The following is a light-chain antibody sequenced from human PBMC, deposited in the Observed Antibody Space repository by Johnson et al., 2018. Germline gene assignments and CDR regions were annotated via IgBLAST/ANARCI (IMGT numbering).Light chain of an antibody. CDR2: ENN. J-gene: IGLJ1*01. CDR3: GTWDSSLSAGNV. V-gene: IGLV1-51*02. CDR1: SSNIGNNY. Sequence: QSVLTQPPSVSAAPGQKVTISCSGSSSNIGNNYVSWYQQLPGTAPKLLIYENNKRPSGIPARFSGSKLGTSAPHGITGLQPGDEADYYCGTWDSSLSAGNVFGTGTKVTVL.